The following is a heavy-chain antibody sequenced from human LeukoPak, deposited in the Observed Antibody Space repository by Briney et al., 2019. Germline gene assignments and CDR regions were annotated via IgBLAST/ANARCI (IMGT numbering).Heavy chain of an antibody. CDR3: GRHGRQGYVENNWFDP. Sequence: PSETLSLTCTVSGGSISSSNYYWGWIRQPPGKGLEWIGSIYYSGSTYYNPSLKSRVTISVDTSKNQFSLKLSSVTAADTAVYYCGRHGRQGYVENNWFDPWGQGTLVTVSS. D-gene: IGHD1-26*01. CDR1: GGSISSSNYY. V-gene: IGHV4-39*01. J-gene: IGHJ5*02. CDR2: IYYSGST.